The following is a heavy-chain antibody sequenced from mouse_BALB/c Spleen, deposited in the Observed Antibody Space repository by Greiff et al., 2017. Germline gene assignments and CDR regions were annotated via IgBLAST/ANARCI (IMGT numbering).Heavy chain of an antibody. V-gene: IGHV3-2*02. CDR1: GYSITSDYA. J-gene: IGHJ4*01. CDR2: ISYSGST. D-gene: IGHD2-3*01. CDR3: ARYYDGYSYAMDY. Sequence: VQLQQSGPGLVKPSQSLSLTCTVTGYSITSDYAWNWIRQFPGNKLEWMGYISYSGSTSYNPSLKSRISITRDTSKNQFFLQLNSVTTEDTATYYCARYYDGYSYAMDYWGQGTSVTVSS.